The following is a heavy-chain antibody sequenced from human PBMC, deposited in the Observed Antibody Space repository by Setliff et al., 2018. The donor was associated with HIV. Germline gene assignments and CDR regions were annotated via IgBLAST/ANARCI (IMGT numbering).Heavy chain of an antibody. D-gene: IGHD2-15*01. CDR1: GGSFSSYS. J-gene: IGHJ3*02. V-gene: IGHV4-34*01. CDR2: INRSGST. Sequence: SETLSLTCAVYGGSFSSYSWTWIRQPPGKGLAWIGEINRSGSTNYNPSLKSRLTIIVDTSKNQFSLKLNSVTAADTAVYFCARWGASGGRPDWHAFDMWGQGTMVTVSS. CDR3: ARWGASGGRPDWHAFDM.